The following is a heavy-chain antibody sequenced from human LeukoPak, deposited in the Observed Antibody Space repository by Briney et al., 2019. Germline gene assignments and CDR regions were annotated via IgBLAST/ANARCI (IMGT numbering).Heavy chain of an antibody. CDR3: AREPLTYDILTGYYIY. V-gene: IGHV1-2*06. Sequence: ASVKVSCKASGYTFTGYYIHWVRQAPGQGLEWMGRINPNSGGTNYVQKFQGRVTMTRDTSINTAYLELSRLRSDDTAVYYCAREPLTYDILTGYYIYWGQGTPVTVPS. CDR2: INPNSGGT. D-gene: IGHD3-9*01. CDR1: GYTFTGYY. J-gene: IGHJ4*02.